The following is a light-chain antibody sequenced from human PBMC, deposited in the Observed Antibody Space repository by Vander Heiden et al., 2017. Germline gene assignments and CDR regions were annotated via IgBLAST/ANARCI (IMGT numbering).Light chain of an antibody. J-gene: IGLJ2*01. CDR2: KDS. V-gene: IGLV3-25*03. Sequence: SYELTQPPSVSVSPGQTARITCSGDAMPKQYAFWYQRKPGQAPVLVMYKDSERSSGIPDRFSGSSSGTTVTLTISGVQAEDEADYYCQSADSSGADVVFGGGTKLTVL. CDR1: AMPKQY. CDR3: QSADSSGADVV.